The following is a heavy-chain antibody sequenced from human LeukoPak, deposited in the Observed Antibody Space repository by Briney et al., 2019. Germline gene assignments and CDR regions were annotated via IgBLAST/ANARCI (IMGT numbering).Heavy chain of an antibody. CDR1: GLTFSDAW. Sequence: PGESLRLSCVLSGLTFSDAWMNWVRQAPGKGLEWVSYISSSGSTIYYADSVKGRFTISRDNAKNSLYLQMNSLRAEDTAVYYCARERPPYCSSTSCYGPLALLTRSGGMDVWGQGTTVAVSS. CDR3: ARERPPYCSSTSCYGPLALLTRSGGMDV. CDR2: ISSSGSTI. J-gene: IGHJ6*02. D-gene: IGHD2-2*01. V-gene: IGHV3-11*04.